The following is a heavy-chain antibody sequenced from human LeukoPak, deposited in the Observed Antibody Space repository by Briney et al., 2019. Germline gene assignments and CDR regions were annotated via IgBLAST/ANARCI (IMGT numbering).Heavy chain of an antibody. J-gene: IGHJ4*02. D-gene: IGHD3-22*01. CDR2: IYYSGST. CDR3: ARGRIGYDSSGYPL. V-gene: IGHV4-59*12. CDR1: GGSISSYY. Sequence: KSSETLSLTCTVSGGSISSYYWSWIRQHPGKGLEWIGYIYYSGSTYYNPSLKSRVTISVDTSKNQFSLKLSSATAADTAVYYCARGRIGYDSSGYPLWGQGTLVTVSS.